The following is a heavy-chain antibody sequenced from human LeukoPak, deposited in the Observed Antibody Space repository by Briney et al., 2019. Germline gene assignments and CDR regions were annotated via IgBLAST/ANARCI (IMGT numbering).Heavy chain of an antibody. D-gene: IGHD2-15*01. J-gene: IGHJ4*02. CDR3: ARGVVVVVAATSFDY. CDR1: GGSISSSNYY. Sequence: SETLSLTCTVSGGSISSSNYYWGWIRQPPGKGLEWIGEINHSGSTNYNPSLKSRVTISVDTSKNQFSLKLSSMTAADTAVYYCARGVVVVVAATSFDYWGQGTLVTVSS. V-gene: IGHV4-39*07. CDR2: INHSGST.